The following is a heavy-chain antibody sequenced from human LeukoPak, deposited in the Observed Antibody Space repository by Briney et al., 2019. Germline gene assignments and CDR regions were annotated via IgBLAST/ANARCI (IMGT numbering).Heavy chain of an antibody. V-gene: IGHV4-34*01. D-gene: IGHD4-17*01. Sequence: SETLSLTCAVYGGSFSGYYWSWIRQPPGKGLEWIGEINHSGSTNYNPSLKSRVIISVDTSKNQFSLKLSSVTAADTAVYYCARLHEDYGDYSGTFDYWGQGTLVTVSS. CDR1: GGSFSGYY. CDR3: ARLHEDYGDYSGTFDY. J-gene: IGHJ4*02. CDR2: INHSGST.